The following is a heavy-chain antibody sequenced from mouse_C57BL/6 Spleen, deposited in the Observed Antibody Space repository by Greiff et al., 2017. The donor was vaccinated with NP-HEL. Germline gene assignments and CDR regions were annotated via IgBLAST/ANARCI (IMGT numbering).Heavy chain of an antibody. CDR1: GFTFSSYA. J-gene: IGHJ2*01. Sequence: VKLQESGEGLVKPGGSLKLSCAASGFTFSSYAMSWVRQTPEKRLEWVAYISSGGDYIYYADTVKGRFTISRDNARNTLYLQMSSLKSEDTAMYYCTKLGRERYYFDYWGQGTTLTVSS. V-gene: IGHV5-9-1*02. CDR3: TKLGRERYYFDY. CDR2: ISSGGDYI. D-gene: IGHD4-1*01.